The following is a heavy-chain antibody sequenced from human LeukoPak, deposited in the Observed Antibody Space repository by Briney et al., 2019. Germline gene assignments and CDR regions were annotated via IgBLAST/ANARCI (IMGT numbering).Heavy chain of an antibody. CDR2: INAGNGNT. V-gene: IGHV1-3*01. Sequence: ASVKVSCKASGYTFTNYVMHWVRQAPGQRLEWMGWINAGNGNTKYSQKFQGRVTITRDASASTSYMVLSSLRSEDTAVYYCATYDISGMNENWGQGTLVTVSS. CDR3: ATYDISGMNEN. J-gene: IGHJ4*02. D-gene: IGHD3-22*01. CDR1: GYTFTNYV.